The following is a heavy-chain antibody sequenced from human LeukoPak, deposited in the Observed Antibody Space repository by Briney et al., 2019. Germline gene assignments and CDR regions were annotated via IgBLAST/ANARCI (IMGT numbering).Heavy chain of an antibody. J-gene: IGHJ4*02. CDR3: ARGNSGSYYKFDY. D-gene: IGHD3-10*01. V-gene: IGHV4-34*01. CDR2: INHSGST. CDR1: GGSFSGYY. Sequence: PSETLSLTCAVYGGSFSGYYWSWIRQPPGKGLDWIGEINHSGSTNYNPSLKSRVTISVDTSKKQFSLKLSSVTAADTAVYYCARGNSGSYYKFDYWGQGTLVTVSS.